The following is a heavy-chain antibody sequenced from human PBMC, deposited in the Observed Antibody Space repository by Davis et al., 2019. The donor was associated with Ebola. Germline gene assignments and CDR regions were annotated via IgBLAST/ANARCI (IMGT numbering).Heavy chain of an antibody. Sequence: SVKVSCKPSGGTFTNYAITWVRQAPGQGLEWMGVINPSAGYTNYAQKFQGRVTITADASTSTAYMELSSLRSEDTAAYYCARRGLGAHYYYMDVWGKGTTVTVSS. V-gene: IGHV1-69*13. CDR3: ARRGLGAHYYYMDV. D-gene: IGHD3-10*01. J-gene: IGHJ6*03. CDR2: INPSAGYT. CDR1: GGTFTNYA.